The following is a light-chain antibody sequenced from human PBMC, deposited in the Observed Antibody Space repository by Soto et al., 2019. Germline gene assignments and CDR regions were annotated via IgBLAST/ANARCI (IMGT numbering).Light chain of an antibody. CDR2: GAS. CDR3: HQYGSSPST. Sequence: EIVMTQSPATLSVSPGERATLSCRASQSVSSNLAWYQQKPGQAPRLLIYGASNRATGIPDRFSGSGSGTDFTLTISRLEPEDFAVYYCHQYGSSPSTFGQGTKVDI. CDR1: QSVSSN. V-gene: IGKV3-20*01. J-gene: IGKJ1*01.